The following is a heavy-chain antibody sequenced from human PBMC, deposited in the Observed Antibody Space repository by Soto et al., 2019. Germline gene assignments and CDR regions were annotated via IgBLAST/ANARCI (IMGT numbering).Heavy chain of an antibody. Sequence: SETLSLTCTVSGASVSTGVYYWTWIRQHPGKGLEWIGYIDNSGSTYYNPSLTGRVDISVDTSKNEFTLNLQSLTAADTAFYYCAGAVSDFDVRRYRTSYFDQWGQGILVTVSS. D-gene: IGHD3-10*02. CDR2: IDNSGST. J-gene: IGHJ4*02. CDR3: AGAVSDFDVRRYRTSYFDQ. V-gene: IGHV4-31*03. CDR1: GASVSTGVYY.